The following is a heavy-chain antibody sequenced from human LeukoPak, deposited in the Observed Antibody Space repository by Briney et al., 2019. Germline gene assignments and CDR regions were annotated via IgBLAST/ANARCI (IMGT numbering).Heavy chain of an antibody. CDR3: ARGGQRYCSSTSCYWGPNWSDP. V-gene: IGHV1-2*02. Sequence: ASVKVSCKASGYTFTGYYMHWVRQAPGQGLEWMGWINPNSGGTNYAQKFQGRVTMTRDTSISTAYMELSRLRSDDTAVYYCARGGQRYCSSTSCYWGPNWSDPWGQGTPVTVSS. CDR1: GYTFTGYY. J-gene: IGHJ5*02. D-gene: IGHD2-2*01. CDR2: INPNSGGT.